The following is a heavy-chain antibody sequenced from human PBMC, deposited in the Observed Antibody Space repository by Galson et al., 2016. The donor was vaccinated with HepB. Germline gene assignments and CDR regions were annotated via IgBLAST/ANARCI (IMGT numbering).Heavy chain of an antibody. Sequence: SETLSLTCTVSGGPVSSTKHYWGWIRQPPGKELEWIGSIYWSGDTYYKSSLKSRVTISVDTSKNQFSLKLTSVTAADTAVYYCATFNYDYLPDYWGQGTLVTVSS. J-gene: IGHJ4*02. D-gene: IGHD3-16*01. CDR3: ATFNYDYLPDY. V-gene: IGHV4-39*01. CDR2: IYWSGDT. CDR1: GGPVSSTKHY.